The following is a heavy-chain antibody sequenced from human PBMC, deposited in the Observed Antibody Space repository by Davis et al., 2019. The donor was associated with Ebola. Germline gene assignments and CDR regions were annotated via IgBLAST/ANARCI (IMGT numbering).Heavy chain of an antibody. CDR1: GFTFSSYA. D-gene: IGHD2-2*01. V-gene: IGHV4-59*08. Sequence: ESLKISCAASGFTFSSYAMHWVRQTPGKGLEWIGYIYYSGSTNYNPSLKSRVTISVDTSKNQFSLKLSSVTAADTAVYYCARHTRYCSSTSCYWTFDYWGQGTLVTVSS. CDR2: IYYSGST. J-gene: IGHJ4*02. CDR3: ARHTRYCSSTSCYWTFDY.